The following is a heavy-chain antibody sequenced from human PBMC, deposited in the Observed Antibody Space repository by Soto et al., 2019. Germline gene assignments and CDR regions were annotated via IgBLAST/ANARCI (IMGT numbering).Heavy chain of an antibody. J-gene: IGHJ4*02. Sequence: SETLSLTCTVSGGSISSGGYYWSWIRQHPGKGLEWIGYIYYSGSTYYNPSLKSRVTISVDTSKNQFSLKLSSVTAADTAVYYCARLGVGATTLDYWGQGTLVTSPQ. CDR1: GGSISSGGYY. CDR3: ARLGVGATTLDY. D-gene: IGHD1-26*01. V-gene: IGHV4-31*03. CDR2: IYYSGST.